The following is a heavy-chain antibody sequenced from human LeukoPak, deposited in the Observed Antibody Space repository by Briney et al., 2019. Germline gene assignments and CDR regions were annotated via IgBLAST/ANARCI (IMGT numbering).Heavy chain of an antibody. CDR3: ARRQPMATSDN. CDR2: ISSSSSYI. J-gene: IGHJ4*02. D-gene: IGHD5-24*01. Sequence: PGESLRLSCAASGFTFSSYSMNWVRQAPGKGLEWVSSISSSSSYIYYADSVKGRFTISRDNAKNSLYLQINSLRAEDTAVYYCARRQPMATSDNWGEGTLVTVSS. CDR1: GFTFSSYS. V-gene: IGHV3-21*01.